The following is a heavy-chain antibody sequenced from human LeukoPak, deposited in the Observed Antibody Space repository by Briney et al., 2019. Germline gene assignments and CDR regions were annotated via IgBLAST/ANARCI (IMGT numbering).Heavy chain of an antibody. J-gene: IGHJ4*02. Sequence: SETLSLTCTVSGGSISSYYWSWIRQPPGKGLEWIGSIYYSGSTYYNPSLKSRVTISVDTSKNQFSLKLSSVTAADTAVYYCARSYDITIFGVVIAGFDYWGQGTLVTVSS. CDR3: ARSYDITIFGVVIAGFDY. V-gene: IGHV4-59*05. CDR1: GGSISSYY. CDR2: IYYSGST. D-gene: IGHD3-3*01.